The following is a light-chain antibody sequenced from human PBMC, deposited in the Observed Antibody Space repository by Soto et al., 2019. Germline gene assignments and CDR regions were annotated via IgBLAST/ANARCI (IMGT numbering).Light chain of an antibody. CDR2: KAS. V-gene: IGKV1-5*03. Sequence: DIVMTQSPSTLSASVGDRVTITCRASQSISSRLAWYQQKPGKAPKLLIYKASSLESGVPSRFSGSGSGTEFTLTISSLQPDDFATYYCQQYNNYSITFGQGTRLEIK. J-gene: IGKJ5*01. CDR3: QQYNNYSIT. CDR1: QSISSR.